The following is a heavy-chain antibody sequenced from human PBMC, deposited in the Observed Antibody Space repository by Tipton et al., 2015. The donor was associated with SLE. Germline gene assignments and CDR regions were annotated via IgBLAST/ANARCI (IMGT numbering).Heavy chain of an antibody. J-gene: IGHJ3*02. CDR2: IYYSGST. Sequence: TLSLTCTVSGDSISNSYWSWIRPPPGKGLEWIGSIYYSGSTFNNPSLKSRVTISAVTSKNQFSLRVSSVTAADTAVYYCARAGTGTAWGTFDIWGPGTMVTVSS. CDR1: GDSISNSY. D-gene: IGHD1-14*01. CDR3: ARAGTGTAWGTFDI. V-gene: IGHV4-39*07.